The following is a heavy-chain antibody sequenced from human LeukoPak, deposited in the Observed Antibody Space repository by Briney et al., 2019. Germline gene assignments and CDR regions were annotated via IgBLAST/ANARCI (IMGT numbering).Heavy chain of an antibody. CDR2: IYYSGST. V-gene: IGHV4-31*03. CDR3: ARGVAAAGTLVDY. Sequence: SETLSLTCTVSGGSISSGGYYWSWIRQHPGKGLEWIGYIYYSGSTYYNPSLKSRVTISVDTSKNQFSLKLSSVTAADTAVYYCARGVAAAGTLVDYWGQGTLVTVSS. CDR1: GGSISSGGYY. D-gene: IGHD6-13*01. J-gene: IGHJ4*02.